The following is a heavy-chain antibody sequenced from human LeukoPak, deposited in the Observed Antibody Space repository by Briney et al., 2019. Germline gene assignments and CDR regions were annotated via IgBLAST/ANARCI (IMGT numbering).Heavy chain of an antibody. D-gene: IGHD2-2*02. J-gene: IGHJ5*02. CDR2: ISTTSSYT. Sequence: PGGSLRLSCAASGFTFSDYYMSWIRQAPGKGLEWVSYISTTSSYTDYADSVRGRFTISRDNANNLLYLQMNSLRPEDTAVYYCARDWYCSSSICYTDRNWFDPWGQGTLVTVSS. CDR3: ARDWYCSSSICYTDRNWFDP. CDR1: GFTFSDYY. V-gene: IGHV3-11*05.